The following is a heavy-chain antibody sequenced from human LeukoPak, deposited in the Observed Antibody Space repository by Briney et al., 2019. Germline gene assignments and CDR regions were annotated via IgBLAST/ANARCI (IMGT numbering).Heavy chain of an antibody. CDR2: ISSDSSYI. V-gene: IGHV3-21*01. CDR3: VRGSYGAYDY. D-gene: IGHD4-17*01. J-gene: IGHJ4*02. CDR1: GFTFDTYA. Sequence: KAGGSLRLSCAASGFTFDTYAMHWVRQAPGKGLEWVSSISSDSSYIYYADAVHGRFTVSRDNAKYSLYLQMNSLRAEDTAVYYCVRGSYGAYDYWGQGSLVTVSS.